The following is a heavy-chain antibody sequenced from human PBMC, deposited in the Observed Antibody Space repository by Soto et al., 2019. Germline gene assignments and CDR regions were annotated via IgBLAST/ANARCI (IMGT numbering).Heavy chain of an antibody. CDR2: IIPIFGTA. J-gene: IGHJ6*02. CDR1: GGTFSSYA. Sequence: SVKVSCKASGGTFSSYAISWVRQAPGQGLEWMGGIIPIFGTANYAQKFQGRVTITADESTSTAYMELSSLRSEDTAVYYCARARNYYYGMDVWGQGTTVTVSS. CDR3: ARARNYYYGMDV. V-gene: IGHV1-69*13.